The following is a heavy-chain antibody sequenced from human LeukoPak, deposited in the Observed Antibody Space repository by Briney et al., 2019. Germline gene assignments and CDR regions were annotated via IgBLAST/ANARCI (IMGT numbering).Heavy chain of an antibody. CDR2: IYYSGST. CDR1: GGSISSSSYY. J-gene: IGHJ4*02. CDR3: ARLGGYHDPPDY. D-gene: IGHD3-16*02. Sequence: KPSETLSLTCTVSGGSISSSSYYWGWIRQPPGKGLEWIGSIYYSGSTYYNPSLKSRVTISVDTSKNQFSLKLSSVTAADTAVYYCARLGGYHDPPDYWGQGTLVTLSS. V-gene: IGHV4-39*01.